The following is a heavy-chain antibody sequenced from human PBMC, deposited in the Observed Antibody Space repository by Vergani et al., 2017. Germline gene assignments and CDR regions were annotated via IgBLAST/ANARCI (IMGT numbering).Heavy chain of an antibody. D-gene: IGHD2-21*02. J-gene: IGHJ6*02. Sequence: QVQLVQSGAEVKKPGSSVKVSCKASGGTFSSYTISWVRQAPGQGLEWMGRIIPVLGKTKYAQDFQDRLTITADTSTSTAYMELTSPRSQDTAVYYCARDPRGYGGDPEDYYYGMDVWGQGTTVTVSS. CDR2: IIPVLGKT. CDR1: GGTFSSYT. CDR3: ARDPRGYGGDPEDYYYGMDV. V-gene: IGHV1-69*08.